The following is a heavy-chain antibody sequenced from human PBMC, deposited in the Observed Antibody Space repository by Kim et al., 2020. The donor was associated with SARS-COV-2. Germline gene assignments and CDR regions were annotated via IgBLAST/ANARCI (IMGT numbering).Heavy chain of an antibody. V-gene: IGHV3-11*06. J-gene: IGHJ6*02. D-gene: IGHD3-9*01. CDR3: ARDLMGLGYFDWLLTDGMDV. Sequence: GRFTSSRDNAKNSMYLQMNSLRAEDTAVYYCARDLMGLGYFDWLLTDGMDVWGQGTTVTVSS.